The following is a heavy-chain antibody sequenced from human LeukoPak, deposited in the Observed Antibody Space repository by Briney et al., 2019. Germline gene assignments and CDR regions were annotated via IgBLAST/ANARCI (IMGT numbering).Heavy chain of an antibody. CDR3: ARPGHSYYYMDV. CDR1: GGSISSYY. V-gene: IGHV4-59*08. J-gene: IGHJ6*03. D-gene: IGHD1-1*01. CDR2: IYYSGST. Sequence: SETLSLTCTVSGGSISSYYWSWIRQPPGKGLEWIGYIYYSGSTNYNPSLKSRATISADTSKNHFSLKLSSVTAADTAVYYCARPGHSYYYMDVWGKGTTVTVSS.